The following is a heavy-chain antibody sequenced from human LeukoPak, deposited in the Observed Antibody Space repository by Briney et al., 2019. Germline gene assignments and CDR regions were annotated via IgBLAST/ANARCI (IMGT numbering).Heavy chain of an antibody. CDR3: ARDDIAVAGIGLDY. V-gene: IGHV3-30*04. D-gene: IGHD6-19*01. CDR2: ISYDGSNK. Sequence: GRSLRLSCAASGFTFSSYAMHWVRQAPGKGLEWVAVISYDGSNKYYADSVKGRFTISRDNSKNTLYLQMNSLRAEDTAVYYRARDDIAVAGIGLDYWGQGTLVTVSS. J-gene: IGHJ4*02. CDR1: GFTFSSYA.